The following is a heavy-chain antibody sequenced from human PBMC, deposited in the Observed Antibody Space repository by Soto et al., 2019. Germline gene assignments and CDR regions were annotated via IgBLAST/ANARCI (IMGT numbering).Heavy chain of an antibody. D-gene: IGHD2-15*01. J-gene: IGHJ5*02. CDR3: AREGPPDIAWFDP. CDR2: SA. V-gene: IGHV1-69*01. CDR1: GGTFSIYT. Sequence: QVQLVQSGAEVKKPGSSVKVSCKASGGTFSIYTISWVRQAPGQGLEWMGGSANSAQKFQGRLTVTADECTSTAYLELSRLTSEDRAVYYCAREGPPDIAWFDPWGQGPLVSVSS.